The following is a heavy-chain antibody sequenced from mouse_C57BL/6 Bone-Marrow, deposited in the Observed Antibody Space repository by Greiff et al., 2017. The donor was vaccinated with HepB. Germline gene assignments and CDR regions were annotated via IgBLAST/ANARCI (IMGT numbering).Heavy chain of an antibody. CDR1: GYTFTSYW. D-gene: IGHD1-1*01. V-gene: IGHV1-7*01. J-gene: IGHJ4*01. CDR2: INPSSGYT. Sequence: VKLMESGAELAKPGASVKLSCKASGYTFTSYWMHWVKQRPGQGLEWIGYINPSSGYTKYNQKFKDKATLTADKSSSTAYMQRSSLTYEASAVYYCARSLSGEFYYYGSSYGRIDYYAMDYWGQGTSVTVSS. CDR3: ARSLSGEFYYYGSSYGRIDYYAMDY.